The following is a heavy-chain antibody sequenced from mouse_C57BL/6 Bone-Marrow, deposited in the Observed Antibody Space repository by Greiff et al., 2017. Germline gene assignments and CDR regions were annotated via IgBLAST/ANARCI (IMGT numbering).Heavy chain of an antibody. Sequence: VKPGASVKMSCKASGYTFTSYWITWVKQRPGQGLEWIGDIYPGSGSTNYNEKFKSKATLTVDTSSSTAYMQLSSLTSEDSAVYYCARWGWLLLYAMDYWGQGTSVTVSS. CDR2: IYPGSGST. V-gene: IGHV1-55*01. CDR1: GYTFTSYW. CDR3: ARWGWLLLYAMDY. D-gene: IGHD2-3*01. J-gene: IGHJ4*01.